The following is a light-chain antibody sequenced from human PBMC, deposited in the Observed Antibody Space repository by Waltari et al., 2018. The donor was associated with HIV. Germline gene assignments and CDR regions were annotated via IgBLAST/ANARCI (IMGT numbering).Light chain of an antibody. CDR2: ATS. CDR3: HQYGTSPPIT. Sequence: EIVLTQTPGTLFLSPGERVTLSCRASQTVSTNYVAWFQQKPGQPPRLLIYATSIRATDSPERFSGGGSGTDFTLTITRLEPEDFAVYYCHQYGTSPPITCGQGTRLEIK. V-gene: IGKV3-20*01. CDR1: QTVSTNY. J-gene: IGKJ5*01.